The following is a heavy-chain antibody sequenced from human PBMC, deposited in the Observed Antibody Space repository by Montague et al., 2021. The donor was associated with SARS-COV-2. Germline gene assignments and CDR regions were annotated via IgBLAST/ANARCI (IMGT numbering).Heavy chain of an antibody. CDR2: IYYSGST. J-gene: IGHJ3*02. Sequence: SETLSLTCTVSGGSISTYYWSWIRQPPGKGLEWIGYIYYSGSTNYNPSLKSRVTISVDTSKNQFSLKLSSVTAAETAVYYCARHGPFVVVTAIHDTFDIWGQGTMVTVSS. CDR1: GGSISTYY. CDR3: ARHGPFVVVTAIHDTFDI. D-gene: IGHD2-21*02. V-gene: IGHV4-59*08.